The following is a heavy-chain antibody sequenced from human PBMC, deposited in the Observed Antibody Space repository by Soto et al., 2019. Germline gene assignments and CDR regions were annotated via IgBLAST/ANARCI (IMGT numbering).Heavy chain of an antibody. D-gene: IGHD2-15*01. CDR1: GFTFTNYA. V-gene: IGHV3-23*01. CDR2: VSGSGSST. Sequence: HPGGSLRLSCAAAGFTFTNYAMTWVRQAPGKGLEWVSSVSGSGSSTYYADSVEGRFTISRDNSKSTLLLQMNSLRAEDTAIYYCAKGVYCSGGGCFPSQFDHWGQGALVTVSS. J-gene: IGHJ4*02. CDR3: AKGVYCSGGGCFPSQFDH.